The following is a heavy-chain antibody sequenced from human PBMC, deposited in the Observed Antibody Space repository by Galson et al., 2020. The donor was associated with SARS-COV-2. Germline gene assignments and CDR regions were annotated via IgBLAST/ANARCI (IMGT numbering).Heavy chain of an antibody. CDR3: ARDQTDDSSGYYPDLPGMDV. J-gene: IGHJ6*02. CDR2: IWYDGSNK. CDR1: GFTFSSYG. Sequence: TGGSLRLSCAASGFTFSSYGMHWVRQAPGKGLEWVAVIWYDGSNKYYADSVKGRFTISRDNSKNTLYLQMNSLRAEDTAVYYCARDQTDDSSGYYPDLPGMDVWGQGTTVTVSS. D-gene: IGHD3-22*01. V-gene: IGHV3-33*01.